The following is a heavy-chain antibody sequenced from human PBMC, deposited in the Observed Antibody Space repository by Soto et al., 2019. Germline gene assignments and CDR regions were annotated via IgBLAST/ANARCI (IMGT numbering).Heavy chain of an antibody. J-gene: IGHJ6*02. V-gene: IGHV3-23*01. CDR2: FSGSGGNI. CDR3: AKDPPWTVGPLAMDV. CDR1: GFAFSTHA. Sequence: GGALRLSCVASGFAFSTHAMSWVRQAPGKGLEWVSTFSGSGGNIYYAESVKGRLTISRDDSKNTLYLQMDSLRVEDTAVYYCAKDPPWTVGPLAMDVWGQGTTVTVSS. D-gene: IGHD1-26*01.